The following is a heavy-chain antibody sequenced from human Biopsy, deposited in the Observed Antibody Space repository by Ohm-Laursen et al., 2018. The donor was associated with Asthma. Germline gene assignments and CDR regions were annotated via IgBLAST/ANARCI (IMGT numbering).Heavy chain of an antibody. CDR3: SRNRLGYYFDF. V-gene: IGHV3-30-3*01. Sequence: SLRLSCTASGTPFGSYNMHWARQAPGKGLEWVAAITFDGSTKHYGDSVKGRFTISRDNSKNMLYLQMNSLRAEDTAVYYCSRNRLGYYFDFWGQGTQVTVSS. J-gene: IGHJ4*02. D-gene: IGHD6-19*01. CDR1: GTPFGSYN. CDR2: ITFDGSTK.